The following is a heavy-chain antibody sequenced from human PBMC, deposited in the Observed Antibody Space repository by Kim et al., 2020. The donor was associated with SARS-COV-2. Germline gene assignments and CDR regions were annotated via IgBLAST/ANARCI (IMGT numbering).Heavy chain of an antibody. D-gene: IGHD3-16*01. CDR3: ARDLAYAFDY. CDR2: IRTTKEGTT. V-gene: IGHV3-48*03. J-gene: IGHJ4*02. Sequence: GGSLRLSCVASGFTFSNYPMNWVRQAPGKGLEWVSNIRTTKEGTTYYADSVKGRFTVSRDDAKNSLYLQMDSLRADDTAVYYCARDLAYAFDYWGQGALVTVSS. CDR1: GFTFSNYP.